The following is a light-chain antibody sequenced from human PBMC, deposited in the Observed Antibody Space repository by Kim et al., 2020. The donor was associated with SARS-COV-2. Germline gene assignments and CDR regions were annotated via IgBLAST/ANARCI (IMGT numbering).Light chain of an antibody. CDR1: QTVSSNL. J-gene: IGKJ1*01. Sequence: PVESASLSCRASQTVSSNLLAWYQRKPGQAPRLLIYGASSRATGIPDRCSGSGSGTDFTLTISRLEPEDFAVYYCQQYGSSPPWTFGQGTKVDIK. CDR2: GAS. V-gene: IGKV3-20*01. CDR3: QQYGSSPPWT.